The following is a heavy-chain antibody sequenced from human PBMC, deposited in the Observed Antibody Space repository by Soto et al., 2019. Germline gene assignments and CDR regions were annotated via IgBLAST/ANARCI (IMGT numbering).Heavy chain of an antibody. V-gene: IGHV4-59*01. CDR3: ARYRREAVAGYTLDY. CDR2: VYNSGST. Sequence: SETLSLTCTVSGGSISSNYWTWIRQPPGKGLEWIGYVYNSGSTNYNPSLKSRVTISEDTSKSQFSLKVNSMTAADTAVYYCARYRREAVAGYTLDYWGQGILVTVSS. D-gene: IGHD6-13*01. CDR1: GGSISSNY. J-gene: IGHJ4*02.